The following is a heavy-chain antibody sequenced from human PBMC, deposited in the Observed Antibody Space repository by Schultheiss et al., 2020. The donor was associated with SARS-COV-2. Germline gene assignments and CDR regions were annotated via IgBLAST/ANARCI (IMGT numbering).Heavy chain of an antibody. CDR2: IYSGGAT. V-gene: IGHV3-53*01. CDR1: GFTFSSYN. Sequence: AGSLRLSCAASGFTFSSYNMNWVRQAPGKGLEWVAVIYSGGATYYADSAKGRFTISRDNSRNTVYLQMNSLRAEDTAVYYCAKDPSMVRGVIEPNWFDPWGQGTLVTVSS. CDR3: AKDPSMVRGVIEPNWFDP. J-gene: IGHJ5*02. D-gene: IGHD3-10*01.